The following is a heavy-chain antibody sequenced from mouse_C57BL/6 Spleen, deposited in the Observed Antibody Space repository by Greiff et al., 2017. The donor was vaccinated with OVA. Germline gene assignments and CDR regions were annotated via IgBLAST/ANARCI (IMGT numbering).Heavy chain of an antibody. V-gene: IGHV1-61*01. CDR1: GYTFTSYW. J-gene: IGHJ2*01. Sequence: QVQLQQPGAELVKPGSSVKLSCKASGYTFTSYWMEWVKQRPGQGLEWIGNIYPSDSETNYNQKFKDKATLTVDKSSSTAYLQLSSLTAEDSAGYYCAREEVWGQGTTLTVSS. CDR3: AREEV. CDR2: IYPSDSET.